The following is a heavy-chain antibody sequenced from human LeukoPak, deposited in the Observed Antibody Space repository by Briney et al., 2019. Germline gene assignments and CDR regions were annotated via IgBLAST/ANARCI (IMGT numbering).Heavy chain of an antibody. J-gene: IGHJ4*02. Sequence: AASVKVSCKASGYTFTSYGISWVRQAPGQGLEWMGGIIPIFGTANYAQKFQGRVTITADESTSTAYMELSSLRSEDTAVYYCARALMAYYDILTGYYNISPFDYWGQGTLVTVSS. CDR3: ARALMAYYDILTGYYNISPFDY. D-gene: IGHD3-9*01. CDR1: GYTFTSYG. CDR2: IIPIFGTA. V-gene: IGHV1-69*13.